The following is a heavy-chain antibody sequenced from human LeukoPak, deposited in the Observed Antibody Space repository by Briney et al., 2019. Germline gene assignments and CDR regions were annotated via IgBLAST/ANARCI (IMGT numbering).Heavy chain of an antibody. CDR1: GFTFSSYA. V-gene: IGHV3-23*01. Sequence: GGSLRLSCAASGFTFSSYAMSWVRQAPGKGLEWVSAISGSGGSTYYADSVKGRFTISRDNSKNTLYLQMNSLRAEDTAVYYCARDGLTGTTSSGKVYWGQGTLVTVSS. J-gene: IGHJ4*02. CDR2: ISGSGGST. D-gene: IGHD1-20*01. CDR3: ARDGLTGTTSSGKVY.